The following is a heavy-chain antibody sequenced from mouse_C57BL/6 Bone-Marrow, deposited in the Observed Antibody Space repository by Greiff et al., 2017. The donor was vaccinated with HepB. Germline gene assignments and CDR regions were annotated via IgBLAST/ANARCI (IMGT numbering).Heavy chain of an antibody. V-gene: IGHV7-3*01. D-gene: IGHD1-2*01. CDR1: GFTFTDYY. CDR3: ARYGYPAWFAY. CDR2: IRNKANGYTT. Sequence: VHLVESGGGLVQPGGSLSLSCAASGFTFTDYYMSWVRQPPGKALEWLGFIRNKANGYTTEYSASVKGRFTISRDNSQSILYLQMNALRAEDSAPYYCARYGYPAWFAYWGQGTLVTVSA. J-gene: IGHJ3*01.